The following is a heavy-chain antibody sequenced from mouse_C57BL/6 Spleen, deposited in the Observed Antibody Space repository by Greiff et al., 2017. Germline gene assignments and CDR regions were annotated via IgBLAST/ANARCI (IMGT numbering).Heavy chain of an antibody. V-gene: IGHV5-4*01. Sequence: EVQLLESGGGLVKPGGSLTLSCAASGFTFSSYAMSWVRQTPEKRLEWVATISDGGSYTYYPDNVKGRFTISRDNAKNNLYLQMRHLKSEDTAMYYGARDYSNYVWYLDYWGQGTTLTVSS. CDR1: GFTFSSYA. D-gene: IGHD2-5*01. J-gene: IGHJ2*01. CDR3: ARDYSNYVWYLDY. CDR2: ISDGGSYT.